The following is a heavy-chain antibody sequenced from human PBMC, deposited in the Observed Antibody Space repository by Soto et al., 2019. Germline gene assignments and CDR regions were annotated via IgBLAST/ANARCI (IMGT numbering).Heavy chain of an antibody. J-gene: IGHJ4*02. CDR1: GFTFSSYG. CDR3: ARDIGDPYGHLYFEY. Sequence: QVQLVESGGGVVQPGRSLRLSCAASGFTFSSYGMHWVRQAPGKGLEWVAVIWYDGSNKYYADSVKGRFTISRDNSKNTLYLQMNSLRAEDTAVYYCARDIGDPYGHLYFEYWGQGTLVTVSS. V-gene: IGHV3-33*01. D-gene: IGHD4-17*01. CDR2: IWYDGSNK.